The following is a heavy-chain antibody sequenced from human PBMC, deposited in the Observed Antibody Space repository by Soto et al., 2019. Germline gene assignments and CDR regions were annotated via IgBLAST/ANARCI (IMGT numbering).Heavy chain of an antibody. CDR1: GYTFTSYG. Sequence: ASVKVSCKASGYTFTSYGISWVRQAPGQGLEWMGWISAYNGNTNYAQKLQGRVTMTTDTSTSTAYMELRSLRSDDTAVYYCARGRWRSGDDYGVVVYFDYWGQGTLVTVSS. CDR2: ISAYNGNT. J-gene: IGHJ4*02. V-gene: IGHV1-18*01. CDR3: ARGRWRSGDDYGVVVYFDY. D-gene: IGHD4-17*01.